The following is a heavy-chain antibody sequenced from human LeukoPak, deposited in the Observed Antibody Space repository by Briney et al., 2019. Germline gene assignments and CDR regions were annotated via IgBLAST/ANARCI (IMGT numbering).Heavy chain of an antibody. CDR3: ARGGDFYDSSGYPDQYYFDY. J-gene: IGHJ4*02. CDR1: GGSISNGAYS. CDR2: IYYSGST. V-gene: IGHV4-30-4*07. D-gene: IGHD3-22*01. Sequence: PSETLSLTCAVSGGSISNGAYSWSWIRQPPGKGLEWIGYIYYSGSTFYNPSLKSRFTISLDTSKNQFSLKLSSVTAADTAVYYCARGGDFYDSSGYPDQYYFDYWGQGTLVTVSS.